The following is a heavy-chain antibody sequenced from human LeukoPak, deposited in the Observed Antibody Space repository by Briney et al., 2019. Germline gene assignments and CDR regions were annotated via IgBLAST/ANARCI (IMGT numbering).Heavy chain of an antibody. CDR2: INSDGSWT. J-gene: IGHJ3*02. Sequence: GGSLRLSCAASGSYWMHWVRQAPGKGLVWVSHINSDGSWTSYADSVKGRLTISKDNAKNTVYLQMSSLRVEDTAIYYCARRGGSRGWGAFDIWGQGTIVTVSS. CDR1: GSYW. CDR3: ARRGGSRGWGAFDI. D-gene: IGHD6-19*01. V-gene: IGHV3-74*01.